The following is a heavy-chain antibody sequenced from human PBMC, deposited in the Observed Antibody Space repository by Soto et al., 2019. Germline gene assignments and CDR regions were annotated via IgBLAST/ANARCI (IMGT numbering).Heavy chain of an antibody. CDR1: GGSLSDYF. CDR2: INHLGSI. V-gene: IGHV4-34*01. CDR3: ARGGIAHWAYFYYMDV. Sequence: QVQLQQWGAGLLKPSETLSLTCVVSGGSLSDYFWSWIRQPPGVALEWIGEINHLGSINYNPSLKSRVTMSVYTSKNQFSLTLSSVTAADTATYYCARGGIAHWAYFYYMDVWDRGTTVTVSS. J-gene: IGHJ6*03. D-gene: IGHD6-13*01.